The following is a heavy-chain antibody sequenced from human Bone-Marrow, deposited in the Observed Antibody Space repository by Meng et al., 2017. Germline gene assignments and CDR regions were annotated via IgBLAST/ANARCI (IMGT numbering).Heavy chain of an antibody. D-gene: IGHD1-7*01. CDR3: ARRVHDGTGHHYFDS. CDR2: IGYSGTI. J-gene: IGHJ4*02. Sequence: QLQLQESGPGRVKPSETLSRTCTVPGGSTTSTSYYWDWIRQSPAKGLEWIGTIGYSGTIVYNPSLSSRVTMTLDTSKNQFSLKLSSVTAPDTAVYYCARRVHDGTGHHYFDSWGQGTLVTVSS. V-gene: IGHV4-39*01. CDR1: GGSTTSTSYY.